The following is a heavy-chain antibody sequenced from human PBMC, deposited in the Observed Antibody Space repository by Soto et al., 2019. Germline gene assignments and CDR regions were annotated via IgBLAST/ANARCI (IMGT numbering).Heavy chain of an antibody. CDR3: AREAELWFGELGFDP. V-gene: IGHV4-59*12. D-gene: IGHD3-10*01. CDR1: GGSISSYY. J-gene: IGHJ5*02. CDR2: IYYSGST. Sequence: SETLSLTCTVSGGSISSYYWSWIRQPPGKGLEWIGYIYYSGSTNYNPSLKSRVTISVDTSKNQFSLKLSSVTAADTAVYYCAREAELWFGELGFDPWGQGTLVTVSS.